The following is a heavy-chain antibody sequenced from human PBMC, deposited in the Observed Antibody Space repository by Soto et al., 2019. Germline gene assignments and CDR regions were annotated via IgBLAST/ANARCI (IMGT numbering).Heavy chain of an antibody. V-gene: IGHV5-51*01. Sequence: PGESLKISCKGSGYSFTSYWIGWVRQMPGKGLEWMGIIYPGDSDTRYSPSFQGQVTISADKSISTAYLQWSSLKASDTAMYYCARRSCYDSSGYYLWWTECAFDIWGQGTMVTVSS. J-gene: IGHJ3*02. CDR2: IYPGDSDT. CDR3: ARRSCYDSSGYYLWWTECAFDI. D-gene: IGHD3-22*01. CDR1: GYSFTSYW.